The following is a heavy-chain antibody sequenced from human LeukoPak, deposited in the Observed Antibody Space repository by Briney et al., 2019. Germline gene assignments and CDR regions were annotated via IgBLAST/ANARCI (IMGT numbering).Heavy chain of an antibody. J-gene: IGHJ4*02. CDR1: GFTVSSNY. CDR2: IYSGGST. V-gene: IGHV3-53*01. CDR3: ATSGLRYGYSSFDY. D-gene: IGHD5-18*01. Sequence: GGSLRLSCAASGFTVSSNYMSWVRQAPGKGLEWVSVIYSGGSTYYADSVKGRFTISRDNSKNTLYLQMNSLRAEDTAVYYCATSGLRYGYSSFDYWGQGTRVTVSS.